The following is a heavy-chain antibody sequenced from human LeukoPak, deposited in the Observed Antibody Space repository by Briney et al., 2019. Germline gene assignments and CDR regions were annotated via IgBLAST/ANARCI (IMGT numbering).Heavy chain of an antibody. V-gene: IGHV3-48*04. Sequence: GGSLRLSCAASGFTFSSYSMNWVRQAPGKGLEWVSYISSSSSTIYYADSVKGRFTISRDNAENSLYLQMNSLRVEDTAFYYCARDLAYSRLDYWGQGMLVTVSS. CDR1: GFTFSSYS. D-gene: IGHD5-18*01. J-gene: IGHJ4*02. CDR2: ISSSSSTI. CDR3: ARDLAYSRLDY.